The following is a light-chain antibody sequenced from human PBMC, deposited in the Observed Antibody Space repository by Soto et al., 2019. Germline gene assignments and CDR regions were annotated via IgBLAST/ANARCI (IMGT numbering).Light chain of an antibody. CDR3: CSFAGNYIYV. CDR2: DVS. CDR1: SSDVGGYNY. J-gene: IGLJ1*01. V-gene: IGLV2-11*01. Sequence: QSVLTQPRSVSGSPGQSVTISCTGTSSDVGGYNYVSWYLQHPGKAPKVMIYDVSKRPSGVPDRFSGSKFGNTASLTISGLQSEDEADYYCCSFAGNYIYVFGTGTKVTVL.